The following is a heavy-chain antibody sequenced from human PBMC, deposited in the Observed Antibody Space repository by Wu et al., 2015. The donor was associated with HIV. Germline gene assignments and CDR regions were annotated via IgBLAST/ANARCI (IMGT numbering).Heavy chain of an antibody. CDR3: ARTMIVVAISAGGAFDI. J-gene: IGHJ3*02. CDR2: INPNSGGT. D-gene: IGHD3-22*01. V-gene: IGHV1-2*02. Sequence: QVQLVQSGAEVKKPGASVKVSCKASGYTFTGYYMHWVRQAPGQGLEWMGWINPNSGGTNYAQKFQGRVTMTRDTSISTAYMELSRLRSDDTAVYYCARTMIVVAISAGGAFDIWGQGTMVTVSS. CDR1: GYTFTGYY.